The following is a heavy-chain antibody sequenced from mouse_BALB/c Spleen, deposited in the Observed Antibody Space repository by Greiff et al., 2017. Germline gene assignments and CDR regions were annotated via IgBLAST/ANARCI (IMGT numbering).Heavy chain of an antibody. V-gene: IGHV1-80*01. CDR1: GYAFSSYW. CDR2: IYPGDGDT. CDR3: ARWGLLITTVVANYFDY. Sequence: QVQLKESGAELVRPGSSVKISCKASGYAFSSYWMNWVKQRPGQGLEWIGQIYPGDGDTNYNGKFKGKATLTADKSSSTAYMQLSSLTSEDSAVYFCARWGLLITTVVANYFDYWGQGTTLTVSS. D-gene: IGHD1-1*01. J-gene: IGHJ2*01.